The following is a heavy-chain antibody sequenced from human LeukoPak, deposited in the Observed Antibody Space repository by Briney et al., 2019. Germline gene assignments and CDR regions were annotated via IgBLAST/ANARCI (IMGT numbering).Heavy chain of an antibody. D-gene: IGHD6-13*01. Sequence: GGSLRLSCAASGFTFSSYGMSWVRQAPGKGLEWVSAISGSGGSTYYADSVKGWFTISRDNSKNTLYLQMNSLRAEDTALYYCAKDREPAALNWFDPWGQGTLVTVSS. CDR2: ISGSGGST. J-gene: IGHJ5*02. V-gene: IGHV3-23*01. CDR3: AKDREPAALNWFDP. CDR1: GFTFSSYG.